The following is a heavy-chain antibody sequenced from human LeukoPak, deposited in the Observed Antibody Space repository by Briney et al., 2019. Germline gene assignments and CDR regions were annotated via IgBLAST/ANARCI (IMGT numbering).Heavy chain of an antibody. D-gene: IGHD3-22*01. V-gene: IGHV1-46*01. CDR3: ARDLSPLDDYYDSSGPDY. CDR2: INPSGGST. Sequence: ASVKVSCKASGYTFTSYYMHWVRQAPGQGLEWMGIINPSGGSTSYAQKFQGRVTMTRDTSTSTVYMELSSLRSEVTAVYYCARDLSPLDDYYDSSGPDYWGQGTLVTVSS. CDR1: GYTFTSYY. J-gene: IGHJ4*02.